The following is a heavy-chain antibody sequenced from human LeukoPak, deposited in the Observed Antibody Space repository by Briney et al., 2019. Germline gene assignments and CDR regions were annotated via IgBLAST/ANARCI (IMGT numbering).Heavy chain of an antibody. J-gene: IGHJ4*02. D-gene: IGHD6-13*01. CDR3: AKAHIAAAGLFDY. V-gene: IGHV3-48*01. Sequence: GGSLRLSCAASGFTFSSYSMNWVRQAPGKGLEWVSYISSSSSTIYYADSVKGRFTISRDNAKNSLYLQMNSLRAEDTAVYYCAKAHIAAAGLFDYWGQGTLVTVSS. CDR1: GFTFSSYS. CDR2: ISSSSSTI.